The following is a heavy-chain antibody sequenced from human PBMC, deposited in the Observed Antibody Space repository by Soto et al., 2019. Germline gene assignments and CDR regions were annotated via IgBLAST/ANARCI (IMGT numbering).Heavy chain of an antibody. CDR2: IYHSGST. V-gene: IGHV4-30-2*01. CDR3: ARDHLGAYHAFDI. J-gene: IGHJ3*02. D-gene: IGHD7-27*01. Sequence: QLQLQESGSGLVKPSQTLSLTCAVSGGSISSGGYSWSWIRQPPGKGLEWIGYIYHSGSTYYNPSLKSRVTISVDRYKTQFSLKLSSVTAADTAVYYCARDHLGAYHAFDIWGQGTMVTVSS. CDR1: GGSISSGGYS.